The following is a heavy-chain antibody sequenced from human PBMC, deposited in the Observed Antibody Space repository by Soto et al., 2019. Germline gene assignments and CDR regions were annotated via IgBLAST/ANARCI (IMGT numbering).Heavy chain of an antibody. CDR1: ASIFKGHG. CDR2: IRYDGSDE. V-gene: IGHV3-30*02. Sequence: PGGSLRLSCAASASIFKGHGMHWVRQAPGKGLEWVAIIRYDGSDEHYGGSVKGRFTISRDNSKNMLYLQMNSLRAEDTAVYYCAKDPSKRQRGYSYGPNWFDPWGQGTLVTVSS. J-gene: IGHJ5*02. D-gene: IGHD5-18*01. CDR3: AKDPSKRQRGYSYGPNWFDP.